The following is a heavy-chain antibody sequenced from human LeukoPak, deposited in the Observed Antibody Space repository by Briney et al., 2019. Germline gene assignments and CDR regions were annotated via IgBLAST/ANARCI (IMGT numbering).Heavy chain of an antibody. CDR2: IYYSGST. CDR3: VRVINRFLEWFHLDY. V-gene: IGHV4-59*12. J-gene: IGHJ4*02. D-gene: IGHD3-3*01. CDR1: GGSISSYY. Sequence: SETLSLTCTVSGGSISSYYWSWIRQPPGKGREWIGYIYYSGSTKYNPSLKSRVTISVDTSKNQFSLELTSVTAADPAVYYCVRVINRFLEWFHLDYWGQGTLVTVSP.